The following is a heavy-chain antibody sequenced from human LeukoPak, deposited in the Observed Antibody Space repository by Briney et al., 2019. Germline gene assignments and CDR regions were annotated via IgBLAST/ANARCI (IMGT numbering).Heavy chain of an antibody. J-gene: IGHJ6*02. CDR3: ARVYYDILTGSYGMDV. V-gene: IGHV3-7*04. Sequence: GGSLRLSCAASGFTFSSYWMSLVRQAPGKGLEWVANIKQDGSEKYYVDSVKGRFTISRDNAKNSLYLQMNSLRAEDTAVHYCARVYYDILTGSYGMDVWGQGTTVTVSS. CDR1: GFTFSSYW. CDR2: IKQDGSEK. D-gene: IGHD3-9*01.